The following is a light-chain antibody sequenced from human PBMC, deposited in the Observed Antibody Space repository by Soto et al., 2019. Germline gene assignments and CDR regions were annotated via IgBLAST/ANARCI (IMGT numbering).Light chain of an antibody. Sequence: IVLTQSPGTLSLSPWERATLSCRASQSVSSSYLAWYQQKPGQAPRLLIYGASSRATGIPDRFSGSGSGTDFTLTISRLEPEDFAVYYCQQYGRSPGWTFGQGTKVDIK. CDR2: GAS. CDR3: QQYGRSPGWT. V-gene: IGKV3-20*01. CDR1: QSVSSSY. J-gene: IGKJ1*01.